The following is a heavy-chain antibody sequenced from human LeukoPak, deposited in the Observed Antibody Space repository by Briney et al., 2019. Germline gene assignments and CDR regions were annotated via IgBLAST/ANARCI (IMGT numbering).Heavy chain of an antibody. J-gene: IGHJ4*02. CDR1: GDSINNYY. D-gene: IGHD1-14*01. V-gene: IGHV4-59*01. Sequence: SETLSLTCTVSGDSINNYYWSWIRQPPGKGVEWIGYVYYSGSANYNPSLKSRVTMSVDTSKNQFSLKLSSVTAADAAVYYCARVNRAQDRSGTTGWYMDYWGQGTLVTVSS. CDR2: VYYSGSA. CDR3: ARVNRAQDRSGTTGWYMDY.